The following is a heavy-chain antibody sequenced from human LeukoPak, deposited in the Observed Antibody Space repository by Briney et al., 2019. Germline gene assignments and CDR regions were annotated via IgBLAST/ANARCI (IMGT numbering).Heavy chain of an antibody. D-gene: IGHD2/OR15-2a*01. CDR2: ITPFNGST. Sequence: GSSVKVSCKASGYTFTYRYLHWVRQAPGQALEWMGWITPFNGSTNYAQKFQDRVTITRDRSMSTAYMELSSLRSEDTAMYYCAPSTSSHYLSYWGQGTLVTVSS. CDR3: APSTSSHYLSY. V-gene: IGHV1-45*02. J-gene: IGHJ4*02. CDR1: GYTFTYRY.